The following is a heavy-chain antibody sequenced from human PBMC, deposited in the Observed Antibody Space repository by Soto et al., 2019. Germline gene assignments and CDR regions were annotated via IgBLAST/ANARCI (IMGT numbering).Heavy chain of an antibody. CDR3: ARLEITTGILFDY. D-gene: IGHD4-17*01. Sequence: SKTLYLTCTEADNSISRSTYYWSRIPQPPGKGLEWIGSIYYSGSTYYNPSLKSRVTISVDTSKNQFSLKLSSVTAADTAVYSCARLEITTGILFDYWGQGTLVTVSS. V-gene: IGHV4-39*01. CDR2: IYYSGST. J-gene: IGHJ4*02. CDR1: DNSISRSTYY.